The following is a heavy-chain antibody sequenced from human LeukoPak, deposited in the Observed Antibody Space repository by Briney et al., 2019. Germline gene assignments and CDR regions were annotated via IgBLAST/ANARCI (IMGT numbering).Heavy chain of an antibody. Sequence: ASVKVSCKASGYTFTGYYMHWVRQAPGQGLEWMGWINPNSGGTNYAQKFQGRVTMTRDTSISTAYMELSRLRSDDTAVYYCARGPRITIFGVVMANDAFDIWGQGTMVTVPS. V-gene: IGHV1-2*02. D-gene: IGHD3-3*01. CDR1: GYTFTGYY. CDR2: INPNSGGT. CDR3: ARGPRITIFGVVMANDAFDI. J-gene: IGHJ3*02.